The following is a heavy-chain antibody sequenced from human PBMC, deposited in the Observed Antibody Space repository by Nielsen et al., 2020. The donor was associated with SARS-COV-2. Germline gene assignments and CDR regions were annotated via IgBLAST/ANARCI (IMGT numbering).Heavy chain of an antibody. Sequence: SETLSLTCTVSGGSISSYYWSWIRQPPGKGLEWIGYIYYSGSTNYNPSLKSRVTISVDTSKNQFSLKLSSVTAADTAVYYCARQAITIFGVVAGDAFDIWGQGTMVTVSS. CDR2: IYYSGST. V-gene: IGHV4-59*08. CDR1: GGSISSYY. CDR3: ARQAITIFGVVAGDAFDI. D-gene: IGHD3-3*01. J-gene: IGHJ3*02.